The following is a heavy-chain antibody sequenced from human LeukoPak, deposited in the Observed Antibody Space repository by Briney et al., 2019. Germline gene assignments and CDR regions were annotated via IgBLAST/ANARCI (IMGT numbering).Heavy chain of an antibody. J-gene: IGHJ4*02. CDR1: GGSFSGYY. D-gene: IGHD2/OR15-2a*01. V-gene: IGHV4-34*01. CDR2: INHSGST. Sequence: SETLSLTCAVYGGSFSGYYWSWIRQPPGKGLEWIGEINHSGSTNYNPSLKSRVTISVDTSKNQFSLKLSSVTAADTAVYYCARHAAAGTVLSTLDYWGQGTLVTVSS. CDR3: ARHAAAGTVLSTLDY.